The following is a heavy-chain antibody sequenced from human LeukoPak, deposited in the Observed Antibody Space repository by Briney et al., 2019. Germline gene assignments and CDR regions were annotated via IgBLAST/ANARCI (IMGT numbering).Heavy chain of an antibody. V-gene: IGHV1-24*01. CDR2: SDPEDGET. J-gene: IGHJ6*02. CDR1: GYTLTELS. Sequence: ASVKVSCKVSGYTLTELSMHWVRQAPGKGLEWMGGSDPEDGETIYAQKFQGRVTMTEDTSTDTAYMELSSLRSEDTAVYYCATDRRYSSGWIPTGYYYYGMDVWGQGTTVTVSS. CDR3: ATDRRYSSGWIPTGYYYYGMDV. D-gene: IGHD6-19*01.